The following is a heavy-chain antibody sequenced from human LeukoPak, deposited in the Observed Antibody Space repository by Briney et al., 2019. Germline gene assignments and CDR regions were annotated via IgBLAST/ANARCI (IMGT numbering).Heavy chain of an antibody. D-gene: IGHD3-16*01. CDR2: FDPEDGET. J-gene: IGHJ4*02. V-gene: IGHV1-24*01. Sequence: ASVKVSCKVSGYTLTELSMHWVRQAPGKGLEWMGGFDPEDGETIYAQKFQGRVTMTEDTSTDTAYMELSSLRSEDTAVYYCATDLHYDYVWGSSAASDYWGQGTLVTVSS. CDR3: ATDLHYDYVWGSSAASDY. CDR1: GYTLTELS.